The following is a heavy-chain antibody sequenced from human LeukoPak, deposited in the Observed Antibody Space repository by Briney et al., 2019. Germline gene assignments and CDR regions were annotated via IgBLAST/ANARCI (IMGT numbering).Heavy chain of an antibody. D-gene: IGHD3-22*01. J-gene: IGHJ4*02. CDR1: GYNFNSYW. CDR3: ARLDSGGYYYAYY. V-gene: IGHV5-51*01. Sequence: GESLTISCQASGYNFNSYWITWVRQMPGKGLEWMGIINPGDSDTRYSPSFQGQVTISAGKSISTAYLQWSSLRASDTAMYYCARLDSGGYYYAYYWGQGTLVTVSS. CDR2: INPGDSDT.